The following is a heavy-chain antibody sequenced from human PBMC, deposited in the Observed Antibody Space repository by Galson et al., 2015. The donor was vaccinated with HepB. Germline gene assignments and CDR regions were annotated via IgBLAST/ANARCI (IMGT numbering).Heavy chain of an antibody. CDR1: GGTFSHYA. D-gene: IGHD1-26*01. V-gene: IGHV1-69*04. J-gene: IGHJ6*03. CDR2: IIPFLGIA. CDR3: ARGVKPQWELTLYSYMDV. Sequence: SVKVSCKASGGTFSHYAITWVRQAPGQGLEWMGRIIPFLGIADYAQKFQGRVTITADKSTTTAYMEVGSLRSEDTAVYYCARGVKPQWELTLYSYMDVWGTGTTVTVSS.